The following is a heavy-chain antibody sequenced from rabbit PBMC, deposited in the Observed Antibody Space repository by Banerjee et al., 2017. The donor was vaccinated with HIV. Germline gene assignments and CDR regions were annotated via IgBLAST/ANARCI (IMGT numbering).Heavy chain of an antibody. J-gene: IGHJ4*01. Sequence: QEQLEESGGGLVKPGASLTLTCTASGFSFNNSYYMCWVRQAPGKGLEWIACIYAGSSGVTYYASWAKGRFTISKTSSTTVTLQMTSLTDADTATYFCARSSAGVDGYAYLEYFKLWGQGTLVTVS. CDR3: ARSSAGVDGYAYLEYFKL. V-gene: IGHV1S45*01. CDR1: GFSFNNSYY. D-gene: IGHD6-1*01. CDR2: IYAGSSGVT.